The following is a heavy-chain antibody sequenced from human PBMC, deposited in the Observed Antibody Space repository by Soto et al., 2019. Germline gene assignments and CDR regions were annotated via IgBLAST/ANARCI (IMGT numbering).Heavy chain of an antibody. J-gene: IGHJ4*02. CDR1: GFTFSSYA. CDR3: AKVFGSGPDPDYDFWSGPFDY. V-gene: IGHV3-23*01. Sequence: PGGSLRLSCAASGFTFSSYAMSWVRQAPGKGLEWVSAISGSGGSTYYADSVKGRFTISRDNSKNTLYLQMNSLRAEDTAVYYCAKVFGSGPDPDYDFWSGPFDYWGQGTLVTVSS. CDR2: ISGSGGST. D-gene: IGHD3-3*01.